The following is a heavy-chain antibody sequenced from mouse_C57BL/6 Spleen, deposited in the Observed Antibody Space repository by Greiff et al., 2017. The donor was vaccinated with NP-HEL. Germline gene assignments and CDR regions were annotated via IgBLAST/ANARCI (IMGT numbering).Heavy chain of an antibody. CDR3: AREEDVYYDYLFAY. CDR1: GYTFTSYW. V-gene: IGHV1-72*01. J-gene: IGHJ3*01. D-gene: IGHD2-4*01. Sequence: QVQLKQPGAELVKPGASVKLSCKASGYTFTSYWMHWLKQRPGRGLEWIGRIDPNSGGTKYNEKFKSKATLTVDKPSSTAYMQLSSLTSEDSAVYYCAREEDVYYDYLFAYWGQGTLVTVSA. CDR2: IDPNSGGT.